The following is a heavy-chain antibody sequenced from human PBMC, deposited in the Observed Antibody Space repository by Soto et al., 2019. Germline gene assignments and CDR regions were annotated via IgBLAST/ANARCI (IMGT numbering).Heavy chain of an antibody. CDR2: GSA. D-gene: IGHD2-15*01. CDR1: GGTFSIYT. J-gene: IGHJ5*02. V-gene: IGHV1-69*01. Sequence: QVQLVQSGAEVKKPGSSVKVSCKAYGGTFSIYTISWVRQAPGQGLEWMGGSANSAQKFQGRLKVTADESTSTVYLELSSLTSEDTAVYYCAREGPPDIAWFDPWGQGTLVSVSS. CDR3: AREGPPDIAWFDP.